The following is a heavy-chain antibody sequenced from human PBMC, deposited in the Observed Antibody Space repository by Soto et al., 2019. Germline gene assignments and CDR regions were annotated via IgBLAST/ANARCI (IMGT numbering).Heavy chain of an antibody. V-gene: IGHV1-46*01. CDR1: GYIFTAYS. J-gene: IGHJ1*01. CDR3: AREENCRGGTCYSEYFHH. CDR2: VNPSGGSA. D-gene: IGHD2-15*01. Sequence: ALVKVSCKTSGYIFTAYSMHWVRQAPGQGLEWMGVVNPSGGSAHYAQSFEGRVTLTRDTSTSTFYMELSSLRSEDTAVYYCAREENCRGGTCYSEYFHHWGQGTLVTVSS.